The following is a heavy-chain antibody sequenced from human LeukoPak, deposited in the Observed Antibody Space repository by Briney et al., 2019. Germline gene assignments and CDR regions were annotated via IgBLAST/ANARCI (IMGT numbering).Heavy chain of an antibody. CDR3: TKATSSDYRAFHY. D-gene: IGHD3-22*01. J-gene: IGHJ4*02. Sequence: GGSLRLSCAASGFTFSSYGMRWVRQAPGKGLEWVSAIGGSSGTKYYADSVKGRSTISRDNSKNTMYLQMNSLTAEDTAVYYCTKATSSDYRAFHYWGQGTLVTVSS. CDR2: IGGSSGTK. V-gene: IGHV3-23*01. CDR1: GFTFSSYG.